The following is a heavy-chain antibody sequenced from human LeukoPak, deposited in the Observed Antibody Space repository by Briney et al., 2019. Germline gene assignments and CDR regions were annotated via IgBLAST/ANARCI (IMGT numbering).Heavy chain of an antibody. Sequence: GGSLRLSCAASGFTFSSYSINWVRQAPGKGLEWVSPISSSISYIYYADSVKGRFTISRDNAKNSLYLQMNSLRAEDTAVYYCARDAHYDFWSGYYSTWPLGYWGQGTLVTVSS. V-gene: IGHV3-21*01. J-gene: IGHJ4*02. CDR1: GFTFSSYS. CDR2: ISSSISYI. D-gene: IGHD3-3*01. CDR3: ARDAHYDFWSGYYSTWPLGY.